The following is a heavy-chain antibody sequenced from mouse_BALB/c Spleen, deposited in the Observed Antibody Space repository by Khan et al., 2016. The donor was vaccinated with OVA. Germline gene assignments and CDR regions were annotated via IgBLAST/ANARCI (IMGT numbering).Heavy chain of an antibody. D-gene: IGHD2-2*01. CDR2: IDPFSGDT. V-gene: IGHV1S135*01. CDR3: TRHGYVAWFTY. Sequence: EVQLQQSGPELMKPGASVKISCKASGYSFTSYYIHWVIQSHGKSLEWIGYIDPFSGDTTYNQNFKGRATLTVDKSSSTAYIHLSNLTAEDSAVYYCTRHGYVAWFTYWGQGTLVTVSA. CDR1: GYSFTSYY. J-gene: IGHJ3*01.